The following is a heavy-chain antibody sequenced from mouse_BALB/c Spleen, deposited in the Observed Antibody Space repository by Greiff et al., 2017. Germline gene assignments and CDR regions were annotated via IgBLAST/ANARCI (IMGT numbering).Heavy chain of an antibody. CDR1: GYSFTGYF. D-gene: IGHD1-1*01. CDR3: GKDYYGSLDY. J-gene: IGHJ2*01. Sequence: EVQGVESGPELVKPGASVKISCKASGYSFTGYFMNWVKQSHGKSLEWIGRINPYNGDTFYNQKFKGKATLTVDKSSSTAHMELLSLTSEDSAVYYCGKDYYGSLDYWGQGTTLTVSS. V-gene: IGHV1-37*01. CDR2: INPYNGDT.